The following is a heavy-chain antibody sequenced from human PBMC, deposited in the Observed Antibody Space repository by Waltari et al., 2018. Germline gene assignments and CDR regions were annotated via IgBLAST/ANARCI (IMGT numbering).Heavy chain of an antibody. J-gene: IGHJ5*02. CDR1: GHSIRSSSYY. CDR3: ARLIAANWFDP. Sequence: QLQLQESGPGLVKPSETLSLTCTVSGHSIRSSSYYWGWIRRPPGKGLEWIGRVYYSGTTYYNPSLKSRVTISVDTSKNQFSLKVSSVTAADTAVYYCARLIAANWFDPWGQGTLVTVSS. D-gene: IGHD6-13*01. CDR2: VYYSGTT. V-gene: IGHV4-39*07.